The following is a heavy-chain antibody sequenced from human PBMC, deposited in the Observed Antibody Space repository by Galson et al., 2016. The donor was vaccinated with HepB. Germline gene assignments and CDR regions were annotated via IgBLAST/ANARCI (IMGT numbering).Heavy chain of an antibody. Sequence: SLRLSCAASGFTFSSYSMNWVRQAPGKGLEWVSYISSSSSTIHYADSVKGRFTISRDNAKNSLSLQMNSLRDEDTGVYYCARVCRRGSTSCYLYYYGMDVWGQGTTVTVSS. J-gene: IGHJ6*02. CDR1: GFTFSSYS. CDR2: ISSSSSTI. CDR3: ARVCRRGSTSCYLYYYGMDV. V-gene: IGHV3-48*02. D-gene: IGHD2-2*01.